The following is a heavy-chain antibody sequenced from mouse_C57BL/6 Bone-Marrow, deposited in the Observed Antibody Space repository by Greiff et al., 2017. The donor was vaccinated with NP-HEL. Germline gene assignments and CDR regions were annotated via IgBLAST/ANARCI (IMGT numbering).Heavy chain of an antibody. Sequence: EVQLHQSGPELVKPGASVKIPCKASGYTFTDYNMDWVKQSHGKSLEWIGDINPNNGGTIYNHKFKGKATLTVDKSSSTAYMELRSLTSEDTAVYNGARCGGPSREFDYWCQGTTLTVSS. D-gene: IGHD1-1*02. CDR3: ARCGGPSREFDY. J-gene: IGHJ2*01. CDR1: GYTFTDYN. V-gene: IGHV1-18*01. CDR2: INPNNGGT.